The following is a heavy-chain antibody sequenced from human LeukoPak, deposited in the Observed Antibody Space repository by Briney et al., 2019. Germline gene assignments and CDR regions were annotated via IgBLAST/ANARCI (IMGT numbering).Heavy chain of an antibody. J-gene: IGHJ4*02. D-gene: IGHD3-22*01. V-gene: IGHV3-30*18. CDR1: GFTFSSYG. Sequence: PGGSLRLSCAASGFTFSSYGMHWVRQGPGMRLEWVAVISYDGSNKYYADSVKGRFTISRDNPKNTLYLQMNSLRAEDTAVYYCAKDLDYDSSGGDYWGQGTLVTASS. CDR3: AKDLDYDSSGGDY. CDR2: ISYDGSNK.